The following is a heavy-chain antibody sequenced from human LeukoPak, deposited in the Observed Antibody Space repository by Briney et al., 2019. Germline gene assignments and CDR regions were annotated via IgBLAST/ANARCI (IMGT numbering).Heavy chain of an antibody. J-gene: IGHJ5*02. V-gene: IGHV1-18*01. D-gene: IGHD3-9*01. Sequence: ASVKVSCKASGYIFTSYGISWVRQAPGQGLEWMGWISVYNGNTNYPQRLQGRVTMTTDTSTTTAYMELRSLRSDDTAVYYCARAYDILTGYSSNWFDPLGQGTLVTVSS. CDR3: ARAYDILTGYSSNWFDP. CDR2: ISVYNGNT. CDR1: GYIFTSYG.